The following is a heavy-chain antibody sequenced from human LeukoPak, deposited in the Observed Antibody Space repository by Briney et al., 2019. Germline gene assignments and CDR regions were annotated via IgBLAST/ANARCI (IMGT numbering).Heavy chain of an antibody. CDR2: IYHSGST. CDR3: ARLGDYYDSSGSYYFDY. D-gene: IGHD3-22*01. CDR1: GYSISSGYY. J-gene: IGHJ4*02. V-gene: IGHV4-38-2*01. Sequence: PSESLSLTCAVSGYSISSGYYWGGIRQPPGKGLEWIGSIYHSGSTYYNPSLKSRVTISVDTSKTQFSLKLSSVTAADTAVYYCARLGDYYDSSGSYYFDYRGQGTLVTVSS.